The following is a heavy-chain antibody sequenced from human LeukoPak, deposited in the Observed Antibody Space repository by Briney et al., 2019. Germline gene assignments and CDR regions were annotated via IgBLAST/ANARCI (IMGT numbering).Heavy chain of an antibody. J-gene: IGHJ3*02. V-gene: IGHV1-8*03. CDR2: MNPNSGNT. Sequence: ASVKVSCKASGYTFTTYDITWVRQATGQGLEWMGWMNPNSGNTAYAQKFQGRVTITRNTSISTAYMELSSLRSEDTAVYYCARDLAAAGSRAFDIWGQGTMVTVSS. CDR1: GYTFTTYD. D-gene: IGHD6-13*01. CDR3: ARDLAAAGSRAFDI.